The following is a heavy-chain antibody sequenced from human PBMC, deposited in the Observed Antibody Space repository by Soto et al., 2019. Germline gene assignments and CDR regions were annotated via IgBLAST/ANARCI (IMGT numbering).Heavy chain of an antibody. CDR3: AKDSDSRGPFDY. CDR1: GFTFSSFG. V-gene: IGHV3-30*18. D-gene: IGHD6-19*01. J-gene: IGHJ4*02. CDR2: ISSDGRSK. Sequence: QVQLVESGGGVVQPGRSLRLSCAASGFTFSSFGMHWVRQAPGKGLEWVAVISSDGRSKYYAASVKGRLTISRDNSKNTLYLQMNSLRDEDTAGYYCAKDSDSRGPFDYWGQGTLVTVSS.